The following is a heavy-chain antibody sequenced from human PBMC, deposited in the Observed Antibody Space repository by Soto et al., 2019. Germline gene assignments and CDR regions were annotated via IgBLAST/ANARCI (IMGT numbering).Heavy chain of an antibody. CDR3: ARRGYGSICFDP. V-gene: IGHV4-39*01. CDR1: IGSITSSRYY. Sequence: SDSLSLTCTFSIGSITSSRYYWGWIRQPPGKGLEWIAIIYYSGTTYYNPSLKSRVTISVDTSKNQFSQGLSSVTAADTAVYYCARRGYGSICFDPWGQGTLVT. CDR2: IYYSGTT. D-gene: IGHD5-12*01. J-gene: IGHJ5*02.